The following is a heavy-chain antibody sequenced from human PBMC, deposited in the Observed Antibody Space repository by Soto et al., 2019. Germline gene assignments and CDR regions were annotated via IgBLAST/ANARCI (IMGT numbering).Heavy chain of an antibody. D-gene: IGHD5-12*01. V-gene: IGHV3-11*06. CDR1: GFTFSDYY. CDR2: ISSSGTFT. J-gene: IGHJ4*02. CDR3: ARGGGYAYFDY. Sequence: GGSLRLSCAASGFTFSDYYMSWIRQAPGKGLEWVSFISSSGTFTKYADSVKGRFTISRDNAKNSLYLQMNSLRAEDTAVYYCARGGGYAYFDYWGQGILVTVSS.